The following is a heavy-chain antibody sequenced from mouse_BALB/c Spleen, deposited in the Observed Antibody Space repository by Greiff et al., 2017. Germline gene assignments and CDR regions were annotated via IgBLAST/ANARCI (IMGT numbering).Heavy chain of an antibody. V-gene: IGHV5-6-3*01. J-gene: IGHJ4*01. D-gene: IGHD2-14*01. CDR3: ARGSRYGGYAMDD. CDR2: INSNGGST. Sequence: EVQLVESGGGLVQPGGSLKLSCAASGFTFRSYGMSWVRQTPDKRLELVATINSNGGSTYYPDSVKGRFTISRDNAKNTLYLQMSSLKSEDTAMYYGARGSRYGGYAMDDGGQGTSGTVSS. CDR1: GFTFRSYG.